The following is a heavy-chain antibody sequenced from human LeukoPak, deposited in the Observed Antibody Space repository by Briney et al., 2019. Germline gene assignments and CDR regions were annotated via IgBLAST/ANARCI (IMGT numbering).Heavy chain of an antibody. J-gene: IGHJ2*01. CDR3: ARLGSSWYRAHGGYFDL. CDR2: IYYSGST. Sequence: PSETLSLTCTVSGGSISSSSYYWGWIRQPPGKGLEWIGSIYYSGSTYYNPSLKSRVTISVDTSKNQFSLKLSSVTAADTAVYYCARLGSSWYRAHGGYFDLWGRGTLVTVSS. D-gene: IGHD6-13*01. V-gene: IGHV4-39*01. CDR1: GGSISSSSYY.